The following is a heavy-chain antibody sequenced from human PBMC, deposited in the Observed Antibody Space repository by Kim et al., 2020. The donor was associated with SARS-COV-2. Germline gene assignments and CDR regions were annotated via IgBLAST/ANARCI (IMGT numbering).Heavy chain of an antibody. CDR1: GFSFSDSA. CDR2: IRSKANNYAT. Sequence: GGSLRLSCAASGFSFSDSAMHWVRQAPGKGLEWVGRIRSKANNYATTYAVSVKGRFTISSDDYKNAAYLQMNSVKTEDTAVYYCTRGPGTALAFWYAYDVWGQGTMVTISS. V-gene: IGHV3-73*01. J-gene: IGHJ3*01. D-gene: IGHD3-3*02. CDR3: TRGPGTALAFWYAYDV.